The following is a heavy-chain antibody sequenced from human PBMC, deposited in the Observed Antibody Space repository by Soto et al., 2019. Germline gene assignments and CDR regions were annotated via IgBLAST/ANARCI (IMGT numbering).Heavy chain of an antibody. Sequence: GASVKVSCKASGYTFTSYGISWVRQAPGQGLEWMGWISAYNGNTNYAQKLQGRVTMTTDTSTSTAYMELRSLRSDDTAVYYCARESGQWLSPPGPFDYWGQGTLVTVSS. CDR1: GYTFTSYG. CDR2: ISAYNGNT. D-gene: IGHD3-22*01. V-gene: IGHV1-18*04. J-gene: IGHJ4*02. CDR3: ARESGQWLSPPGPFDY.